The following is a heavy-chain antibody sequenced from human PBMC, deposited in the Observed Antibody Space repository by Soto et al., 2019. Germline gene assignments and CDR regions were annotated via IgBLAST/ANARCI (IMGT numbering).Heavy chain of an antibody. CDR1: GYTFTSYG. D-gene: IGHD3-3*01. V-gene: IGHV1-18*04. J-gene: IGHJ5*02. Sequence: GASVTVSCKASGYTFTSYGIRWVRQAPGQGLEWMGWISAYNGNTNYAQKLQGRVTMTTDTSTSTAYMELRSLRSDDTAVYYCARGPDWSGYNGAILAWGQGTLVTVSS. CDR3: ARGPDWSGYNGAILA. CDR2: ISAYNGNT.